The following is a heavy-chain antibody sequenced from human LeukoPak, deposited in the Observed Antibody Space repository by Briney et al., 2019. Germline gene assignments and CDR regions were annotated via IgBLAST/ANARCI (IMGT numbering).Heavy chain of an antibody. CDR3: ATEVAPSDHYYYYGMDV. D-gene: IGHD5-12*01. CDR2: IHYSGRT. CDR1: GGSISSNY. Sequence: SETLSLTCTVSGGSISSNYWSLVRQPPGKGLEWIGYIHYSGRTNYNPSLKSRVTISVDTSKNQFSLKLSSVTAADTAVYYCATEVAPSDHYYYYGMDVWGQGTTVTVSS. J-gene: IGHJ6*02. V-gene: IGHV4-59*01.